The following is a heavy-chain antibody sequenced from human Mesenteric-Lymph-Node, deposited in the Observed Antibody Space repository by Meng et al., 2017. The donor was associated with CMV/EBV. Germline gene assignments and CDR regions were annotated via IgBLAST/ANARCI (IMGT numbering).Heavy chain of an antibody. CDR3: ARGSSYDILTGYFDY. CDR2: INHRGNP. Sequence: VQLHEWAPGVLTRSAAPSVTGAVYRVSFSGSYWHWHLQSPGQGLEWIWVINHRGNPTYNPYLTSRIIIAVDTSANQIFLNMSSVTAADTAVYYCARGSSYDILTGYFDYWGQGALVTVSS. V-gene: IGHV4-34*01. J-gene: IGHJ4*02. CDR1: RVSFSGSY. D-gene: IGHD3-9*01.